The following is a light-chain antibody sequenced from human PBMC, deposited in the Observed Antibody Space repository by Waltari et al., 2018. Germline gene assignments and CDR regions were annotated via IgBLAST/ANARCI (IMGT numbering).Light chain of an antibody. Sequence: DIQMTQSPSTLSASVGDRVTITCRASQSISSWLAWYQQKPGKAPKLLIYDASSLESGVPSRFSGSRSGTEFTLTISSLQPDDFATYYCQQYNTYSGTFGQGTK. CDR2: DAS. CDR1: QSISSW. V-gene: IGKV1-5*01. J-gene: IGKJ1*01. CDR3: QQYNTYSGT.